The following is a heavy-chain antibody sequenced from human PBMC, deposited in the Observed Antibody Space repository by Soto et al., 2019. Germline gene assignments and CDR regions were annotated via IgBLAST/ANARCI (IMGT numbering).Heavy chain of an antibody. D-gene: IGHD3-10*01. CDR1: GYTFTTYV. J-gene: IGHJ4*02. CDR3: AKDCSAEVRPDY. Sequence: QVQLVQSGAGVGKPGASVKVSCKASGYTFTTYVISWVRPAPGQGLAWMGWISTYNGNTQFAQRFQGRVTMTTDTSTSTAYMELRSMTSDDTAVYFCAKDCSAEVRPDYWGRGTLVAVSS. CDR2: ISTYNGNT. V-gene: IGHV1-18*01.